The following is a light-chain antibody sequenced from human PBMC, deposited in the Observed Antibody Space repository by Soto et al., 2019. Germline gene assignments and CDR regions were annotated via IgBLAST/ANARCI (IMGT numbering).Light chain of an antibody. Sequence: QSVLIQPPSASGTPGQRVTISCSGRNSNIGSNTVSWYHQVPGTAPNVVIYSCDQRPSGVPDRLPASKSGTSASLAISGLQAADEGDYYCLAWDDRLNGWVFGGGTQLTVL. J-gene: IGLJ3*02. CDR3: LAWDDRLNGWV. V-gene: IGLV1-44*01. CDR1: NSNIGSNT. CDR2: SCD.